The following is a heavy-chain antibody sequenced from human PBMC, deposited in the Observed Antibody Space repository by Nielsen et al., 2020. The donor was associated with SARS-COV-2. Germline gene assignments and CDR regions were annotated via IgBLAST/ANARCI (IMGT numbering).Heavy chain of an antibody. CDR1: GIGFSSYE. J-gene: IGHJ4*02. D-gene: IGHD3-16*02. V-gene: IGHV3-23*01. CDR3: AKDRWGGGSYPDF. Sequence: GGSLRLSCAASGIGFSSYEMNWVRQAPGKGLEWVSAISDTGGYTYYADSVKGRFTVSRDNSKNTLFLEMNSLRVEDTAIYYCAKDRWGGGSYPDFWGQGTLVTVSS. CDR2: ISDTGGYT.